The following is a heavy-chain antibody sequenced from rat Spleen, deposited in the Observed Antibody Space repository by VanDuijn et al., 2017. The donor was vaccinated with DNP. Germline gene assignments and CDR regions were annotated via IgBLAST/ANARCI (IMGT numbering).Heavy chain of an antibody. D-gene: IGHD1-2*01. V-gene: IGHV3-3*01. CDR2: VNSADST. Sequence: EVQLQESGPGLVESSQSPSLTFSVTGYSITRNFRWNWIRKFPGNKLEWMGYVNSADSTYYNPSLKRRLSITRDTSKNQFFLQVNSVTTEDTATYYCASGPNGYNYFDYWGQGVMVTVSS. CDR1: GYSITRNFR. J-gene: IGHJ2*01. CDR3: ASGPNGYNYFDY.